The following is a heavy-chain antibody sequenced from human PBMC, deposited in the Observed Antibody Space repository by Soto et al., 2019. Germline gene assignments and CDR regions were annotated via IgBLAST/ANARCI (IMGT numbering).Heavy chain of an antibody. CDR1: GGSFSGYY. Sequence: QVQLHQWGAQLLKPSETLSLTCAVYGGSFSGYYWSWIRQPPGRGLEWIGQIIHSGSTNYNPSLKSRVTISVDTSRNQFSLNLNSVTAADTALYYCARGTLGGYADFDYWGQGVRVTVSS. J-gene: IGHJ4*02. CDR2: IIHSGST. CDR3: ARGTLGGYADFDY. D-gene: IGHD5-12*01. V-gene: IGHV4-34*01.